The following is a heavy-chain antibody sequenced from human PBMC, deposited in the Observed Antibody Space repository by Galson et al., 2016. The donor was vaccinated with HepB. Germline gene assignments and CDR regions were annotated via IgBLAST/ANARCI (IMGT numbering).Heavy chain of an antibody. D-gene: IGHD1/OR15-1a*01. CDR1: GFSFSTYW. Sequence: SLRLSCAASGFSFSTYWMIWVRQAPGKGLEWVANIKQDGSTKNYVDSVKGRFTISRDNAKKSLFLQMNSLRAEDTAVYYCVRDISPEHRSYRAISYFDAFDIWGQGTMVTVSS. CDR3: VRDISPEHRSYRAISYFDAFDI. J-gene: IGHJ3*02. CDR2: IKQDGSTK. V-gene: IGHV3-7*03.